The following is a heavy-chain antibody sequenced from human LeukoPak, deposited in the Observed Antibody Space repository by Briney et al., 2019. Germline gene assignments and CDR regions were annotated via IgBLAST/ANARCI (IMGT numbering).Heavy chain of an antibody. V-gene: IGHV1-8*01. J-gene: IGHJ6*03. CDR3: ARGHSVTYYDFWSGYYSGAYYCYMDV. CDR2: MNPNSGNT. Sequence: GASVKVSCKASGYTFTSYDINWVRQATGQGLEWMGWMNPNSGNTGYAQKFQGRVTMTRNTSISTAYMELSSLRSEDTAVYYCARGHSVTYYDFWSGYYSGAYYCYMDVWGKGTTVTVSS. CDR1: GYTFTSYD. D-gene: IGHD3-3*01.